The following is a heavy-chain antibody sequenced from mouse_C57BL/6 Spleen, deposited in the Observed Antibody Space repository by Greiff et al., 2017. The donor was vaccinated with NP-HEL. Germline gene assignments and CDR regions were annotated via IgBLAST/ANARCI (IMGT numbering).Heavy chain of an antibody. CDR1: GYTFTSYW. V-gene: IGHV1-69*01. J-gene: IGHJ2*01. CDR3: ARSRAGGLLLRDY. CDR2: IDPTDSYT. Sequence: QVQLQQPGAELVMPGASVKLSCKASGYTFTSYWMHRVKQRPGQGLEWIGEIDPTDSYTNYNQKFKGKSTLTVDKSSSTAYMQLSSLTSEDSAVYYCARSRAGGLLLRDYWGQGTTLTVSS. D-gene: IGHD1-1*01.